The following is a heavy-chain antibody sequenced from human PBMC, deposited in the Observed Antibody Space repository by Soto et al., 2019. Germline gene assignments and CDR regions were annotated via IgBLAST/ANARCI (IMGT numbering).Heavy chain of an antibody. D-gene: IGHD3-10*01. CDR3: ARQRIGVRIDDPFGI. CDR2: INSGDSDI. CDR1: GYRFSNYR. Sequence: PGESLKISCQGSGYRFSNYRIAWVRQTPGKGLECMGIINSGDSDIRYSPSFQGQVTISVDKSISTGYLQWSSLRASDTAIYYCARQRIGVRIDDPFGIWGQGTMVTVSS. V-gene: IGHV5-51*01. J-gene: IGHJ3*02.